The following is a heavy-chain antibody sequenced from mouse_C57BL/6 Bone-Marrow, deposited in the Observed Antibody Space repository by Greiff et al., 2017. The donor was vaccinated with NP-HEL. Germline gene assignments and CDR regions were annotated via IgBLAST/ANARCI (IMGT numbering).Heavy chain of an antibody. Sequence: VHLVESGAELARPGASVKMSCKASGYTFTSYTMHWVKQRPGQGLEWIGYINPSSGYTKYNQKFKDKATLTADKSSSTAYMQLSSLTSEDSAFYYCASSSGYFFWYFDVWGTGTTVTVSS. CDR1: GYTFTSYT. CDR3: ASSSGYFFWYFDV. D-gene: IGHD2-3*01. J-gene: IGHJ1*03. CDR2: INPSSGYT. V-gene: IGHV1-4*01.